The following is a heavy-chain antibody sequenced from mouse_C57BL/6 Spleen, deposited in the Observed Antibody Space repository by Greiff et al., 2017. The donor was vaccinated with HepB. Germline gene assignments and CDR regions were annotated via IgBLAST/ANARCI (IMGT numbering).Heavy chain of an antibody. CDR1: GYTFTSYG. J-gene: IGHJ3*01. D-gene: IGHD1-1*01. Sequence: QVQLQQSGAELARPGASVKLSCKASGYTFTSYGISWVKQRTGQGLEWIGEIYPRSGNTYYNEKFKGKATLTADKSSSTAYMELRSLTSEDSAVYFCARQGSSYWFAYWGQGTLVTVSA. V-gene: IGHV1-81*01. CDR3: ARQGSSYWFAY. CDR2: IYPRSGNT.